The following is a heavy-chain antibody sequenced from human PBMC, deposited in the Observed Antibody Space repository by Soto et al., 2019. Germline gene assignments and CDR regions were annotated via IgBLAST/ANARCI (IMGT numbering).Heavy chain of an antibody. J-gene: IGHJ4*02. CDR2: ISYSGST. D-gene: IGHD2-8*02. CDR3: ARDKITGLFDY. V-gene: IGHV4-59*12. Sequence: SETLSLTCTVSGGSISTYYWSWIRQPPGKGLEWIGYISYSGSTNYNPSLKSRVTISVDTSKNQFSLKLTSVTAADTAVYYCARDKITGLFDYWGQGTLVTVSS. CDR1: GGSISTYY.